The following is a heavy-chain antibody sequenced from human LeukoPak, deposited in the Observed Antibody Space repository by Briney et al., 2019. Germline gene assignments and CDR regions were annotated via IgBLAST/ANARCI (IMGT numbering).Heavy chain of an antibody. CDR3: ARPDYDILTGYGY. CDR2: INHSGST. CDR1: GGSFSGYY. D-gene: IGHD3-9*01. V-gene: IGHV4-34*01. J-gene: IGHJ4*02. Sequence: SETLSLTCAVYGGSFSGYYWSWIRQPPGKGLEWIGEINHSGSTNYNPSLKSRVTISVDTSKNQFSLKPSSVTAADTAVYYCARPDYDILTGYGYWGQGTLVTVSS.